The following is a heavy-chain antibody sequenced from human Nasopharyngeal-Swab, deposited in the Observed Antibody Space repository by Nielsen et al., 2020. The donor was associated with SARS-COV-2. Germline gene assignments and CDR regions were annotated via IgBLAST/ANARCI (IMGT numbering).Heavy chain of an antibody. J-gene: IGHJ6*03. V-gene: IGHV4-59*01. CDR2: VYYSGST. CDR3: ARGDILTPYYYMDV. Sequence: VSLRLSCTVSGGSISSYYWNWVRQPPGKGLEWIAYVYYSGSTKYNPSLKSRVTISVDRAKNQVSLKLTSVTAADTAVYYCARGDILTPYYYMDVWGRGTTVAVSS. CDR1: GGSISSYY. D-gene: IGHD3-9*01.